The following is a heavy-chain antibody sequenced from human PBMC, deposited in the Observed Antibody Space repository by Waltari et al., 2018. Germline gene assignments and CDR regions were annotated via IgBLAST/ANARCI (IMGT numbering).Heavy chain of an antibody. V-gene: IGHV3-21*01. CDR3: ARGDGSSGLDY. J-gene: IGHJ4*02. CDR1: AFTSSNYR. D-gene: IGHD6-19*01. CDR2: ISSSTSYI. Sequence: EVQLVESGGGLVKPGGSLRLSCAASAFTSSNYRMNWVRQAPGKGLEWVSFISSSTSYINYADSVRGRFTISRDNARNSLYLQMNSLRADDTAVYYCARGDGSSGLDYWGQGILVTVSS.